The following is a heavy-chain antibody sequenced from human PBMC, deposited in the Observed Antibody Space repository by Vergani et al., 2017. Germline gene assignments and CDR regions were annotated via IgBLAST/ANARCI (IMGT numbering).Heavy chain of an antibody. V-gene: IGHV3-9*01. D-gene: IGHD3-3*01. J-gene: IGHJ4*02. Sequence: EVQLVESGGGLVQPGRSLRLSCAASGFTFDDYAMHWVRQAPGKGLEWVSGISWNSGSIGYADSVKGRFTISRDNAKNSLYLQMNSLRAEDTALYYCAKVTYSFLEWAHFDYWGQGTLVTVSS. CDR2: ISWNSGSI. CDR3: AKVTYSFLEWAHFDY. CDR1: GFTFDDYA.